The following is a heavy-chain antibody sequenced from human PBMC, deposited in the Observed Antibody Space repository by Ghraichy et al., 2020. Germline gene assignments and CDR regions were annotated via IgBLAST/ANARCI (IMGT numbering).Heavy chain of an antibody. CDR2: IYYSGST. CDR1: GGSISSYY. V-gene: IGHV4-59*01. D-gene: IGHD6-6*01. Sequence: SETLSLTCTVSGGSISSYYWSWIRQPPGKGLEWIGYIYYSGSTNYNPSLKNRVTVSVDTSKNQFSLRLSSVTAADTAVYYCARLKGDTSSSPRRYFDYWGQGTLVTVSS. J-gene: IGHJ4*01. CDR3: ARLKGDTSSSPRRYFDY.